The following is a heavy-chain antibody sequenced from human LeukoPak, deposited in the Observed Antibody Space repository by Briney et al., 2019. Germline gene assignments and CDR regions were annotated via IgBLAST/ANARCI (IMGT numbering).Heavy chain of an antibody. CDR3: ARGVRLSCYSCRYYYYYTDV. V-gene: IGHV1-8*01. D-gene: IGHD2-15*01. Sequence: ASVKVSCKASGYTFTSYDINWVRQATGQGLEWMGWMNPNSGNTGYAQKFQGRVTMTRNTSISTAYMELSSLRSEDTAVYYCARGVRLSCYSCRYYYYYTDVWGKGTTVTVSS. CDR2: MNPNSGNT. CDR1: GYTFTSYD. J-gene: IGHJ6*03.